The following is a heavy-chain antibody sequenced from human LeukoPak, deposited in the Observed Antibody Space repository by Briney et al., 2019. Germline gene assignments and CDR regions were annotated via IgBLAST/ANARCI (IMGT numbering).Heavy chain of an antibody. CDR3: ARLGKGIAVAGTFYYFDY. CDR2: IYPGDSDT. J-gene: IGHJ4*02. D-gene: IGHD6-19*01. CDR1: GYSFTSYW. V-gene: IGHV5-51*01. Sequence: GASLQISCKGSGYSFTSYWIGWVRQLPGKGLEWMGIIYPGDSDTRYSPSFQGQVTISADKSISTAYLQWSSLKASDTAMYYCARLGKGIAVAGTFYYFDYWGQGTLVTVSS.